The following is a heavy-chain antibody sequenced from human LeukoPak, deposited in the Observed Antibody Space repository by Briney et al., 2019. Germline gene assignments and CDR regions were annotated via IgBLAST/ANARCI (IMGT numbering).Heavy chain of an antibody. Sequence: SVKVSCKASGGTFSSYAISWVRQAPGQGLEWMGGIIPIFGTANYAQKFQGRVTITADESTSTAYMELSSLRSEDTAVYYCARSYITMVRGVRVDKFDPWGQGTLVTVSS. D-gene: IGHD3-10*01. CDR1: GGTFSSYA. CDR3: ARSYITMVRGVRVDKFDP. CDR2: IIPIFGTA. V-gene: IGHV1-69*13. J-gene: IGHJ5*02.